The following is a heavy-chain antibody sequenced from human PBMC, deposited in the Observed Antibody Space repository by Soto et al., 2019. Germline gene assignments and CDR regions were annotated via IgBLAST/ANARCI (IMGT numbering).Heavy chain of an antibody. V-gene: IGHV3-33*06. D-gene: IGHD3-3*01. CDR1: GFTFSSYG. CDR3: AKSRGTTFGVVCN. J-gene: IGHJ1*01. Sequence: SGGSLRLSCAASGFTFSSYGMHWVRQAPGKGLEWVAVIWYDGSNKYYADSVKGRFTISRDNSKNTLYLQMNSLRAEDTAVYYCAKSRGTTFGVVCNWGQGTLVTV. CDR2: IWYDGSNK.